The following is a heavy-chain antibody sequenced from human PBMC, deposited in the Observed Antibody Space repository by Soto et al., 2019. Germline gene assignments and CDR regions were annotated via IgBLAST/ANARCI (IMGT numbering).Heavy chain of an antibody. CDR1: GFTFSSYA. V-gene: IGHV3-30-3*01. J-gene: IGHJ4*02. D-gene: IGHD2-15*01. Sequence: QVQLVESGGGVVQPGRSLRLSCAASGFTFSSYAMHWVRQAPGKGLEWVAVISYDGSNKYYADSVKGRFTISRDISKNTLYLHMNSLRPEDTAGYYCARAGGLLLDYWGQGTLVTVSS. CDR2: ISYDGSNK. CDR3: ARAGGLLLDY.